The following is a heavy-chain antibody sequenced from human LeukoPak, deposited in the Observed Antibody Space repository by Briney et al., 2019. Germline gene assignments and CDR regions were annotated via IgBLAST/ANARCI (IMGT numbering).Heavy chain of an antibody. D-gene: IGHD2-21*02. CDR1: GYTFTSYY. V-gene: IGHV1-46*01. Sequence: GASVKVSCKASGYTFTSYYMHWVRQAPGQGLEWMGIINPSGGSTSYAQKFQGRVTMTRDTSTNTVYMELSSLRSEDTAVYYCARVNHGGPYCGGDCSDNFDYWGQGTLVTVSS. CDR2: INPSGGST. CDR3: ARVNHGGPYCGGDCSDNFDY. J-gene: IGHJ4*02.